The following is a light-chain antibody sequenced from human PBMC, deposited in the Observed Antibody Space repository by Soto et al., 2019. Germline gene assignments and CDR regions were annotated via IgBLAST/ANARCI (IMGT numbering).Light chain of an antibody. CDR2: DAS. CDR1: QSISIY. J-gene: IGKJ1*01. V-gene: IGKV1-39*01. Sequence: DIQMTQSPSSLSASVGDRVTITCRASQSISIYLNWYQQKPGKAPKLLIYDASHLQSGVPSKFSGSGSGTDFTLTISSLQPEDFATYYCQQSYSIPLTFGQGTEVESK. CDR3: QQSYSIPLT.